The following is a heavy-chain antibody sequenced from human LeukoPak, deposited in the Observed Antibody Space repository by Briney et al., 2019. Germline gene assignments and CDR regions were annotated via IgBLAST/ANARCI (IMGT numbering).Heavy chain of an antibody. V-gene: IGHV3-48*03. CDR1: GFTFGSYE. J-gene: IGHJ6*02. Sequence: GGSLRLSCAASGFTFGSYEMNWVRQAPGKGLEWVSYISSSGSTIYYADSVKGRFTISRDNAKNSLYLQMNSLRAEDTAVYYCARDDPLPTVRGVMASSYYYYGMDVWGQGTTVTVSS. CDR3: ARDDPLPTVRGVMASSYYYYGMDV. D-gene: IGHD3-10*01. CDR2: ISSSGSTI.